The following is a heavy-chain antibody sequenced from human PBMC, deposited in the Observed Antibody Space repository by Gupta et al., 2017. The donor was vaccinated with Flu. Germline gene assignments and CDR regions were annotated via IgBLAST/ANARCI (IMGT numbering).Heavy chain of an antibody. J-gene: IGHJ4*02. Sequence: RQAPGQGLEWMGWINPNSGGTNYAQKFQGRVTMTRDTSISTAYMELSRLRSDDTAVYYCARGTINPVAVADYWGQGTLVTVSS. CDR2: INPNSGGT. D-gene: IGHD6-19*01. V-gene: IGHV1-2*02. CDR3: ARGTINPVAVADY.